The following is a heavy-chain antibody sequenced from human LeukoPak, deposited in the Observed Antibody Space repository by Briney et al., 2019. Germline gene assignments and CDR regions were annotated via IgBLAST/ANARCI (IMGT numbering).Heavy chain of an antibody. J-gene: IGHJ3*02. V-gene: IGHV1-18*04. CDR1: GYTFTGYY. D-gene: IGHD3-9*01. CDR2: ISAYNGNT. Sequence: GASVKVSCKASGYTFTGYYMHWVRQAPGQGLEWMGWISAYNGNTNYAQKLQGRVTMTTDTSTSTAYMELRSLRSDDTAVYYCARGTLRYLDAFDIWGQGTMVTVSS. CDR3: ARGTLRYLDAFDI.